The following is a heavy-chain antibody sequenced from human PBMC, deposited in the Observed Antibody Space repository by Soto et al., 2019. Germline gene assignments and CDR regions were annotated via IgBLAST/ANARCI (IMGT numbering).Heavy chain of an antibody. CDR3: ARALGATTPPDY. CDR2: INTGNGHK. J-gene: IGHJ4*02. Sequence: QVHLVQSGAEVKKPGASVKVSCEASGYTFTNYAMHWVRQAPGQRLEWMGWINTGNGHKEYSQNFQGRVTITRDSSATTVYMELSSLRSEDTTGYYCARALGATTPPDYWGQGTLVTVSS. CDR1: GYTFTNYA. V-gene: IGHV1-3*04. D-gene: IGHD1-26*01.